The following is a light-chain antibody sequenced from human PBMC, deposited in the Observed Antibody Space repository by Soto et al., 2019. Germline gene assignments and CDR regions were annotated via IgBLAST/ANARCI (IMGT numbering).Light chain of an antibody. Sequence: QSALTQPASVSGSPGQSITISCTGTSSDVGGYDYVSWYQLHPGKAPKLMVFEVNNRPSGVSYRCSGSKSGNTGSLTISGLPAEDEADQFCSSYSISTAYLFGTGTKLTVL. V-gene: IGLV2-14*01. CDR3: SSYSISTAYL. CDR2: EVN. J-gene: IGLJ1*01. CDR1: SSDVGGYDY.